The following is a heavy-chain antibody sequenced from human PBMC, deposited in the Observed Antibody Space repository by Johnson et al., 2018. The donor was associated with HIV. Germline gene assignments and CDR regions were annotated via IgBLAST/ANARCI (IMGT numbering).Heavy chain of an antibody. J-gene: IGHJ3*02. CDR1: GFTFSSYA. CDR3: AKDQSTEVGPTLVAAFDI. CDR2: ISGSGGGT. D-gene: IGHD1-26*01. V-gene: IGHV3-23*04. Sequence: VQLVESGGGLVQPGGSLRLSCAASGFTFSSYAMSWVRQAPGKGLEWVSGISGSGGGTYYADSVKGRFTISRDNSKNTLYLQMNNLRAEDTAIYYCAKDQSTEVGPTLVAAFDIWGQGTMVTVSS.